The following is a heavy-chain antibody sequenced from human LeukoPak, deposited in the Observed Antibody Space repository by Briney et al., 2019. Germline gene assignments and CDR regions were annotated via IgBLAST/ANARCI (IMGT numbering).Heavy chain of an antibody. D-gene: IGHD6-13*01. CDR2: INHSGST. CDR1: GFTFSDYY. Sequence: GSLRLSCAASGFTFSDYYMSWIRQPPGKGLEWIGEINHSGSTNYNPSLKSRVTISVDTSKNQFSLKLSSVTAADTAVYYCARGYSSSLYYYYYGMDVWGQGTTVTVSS. CDR3: ARGYSSSLYYYYYGMDV. J-gene: IGHJ6*02. V-gene: IGHV4-34*01.